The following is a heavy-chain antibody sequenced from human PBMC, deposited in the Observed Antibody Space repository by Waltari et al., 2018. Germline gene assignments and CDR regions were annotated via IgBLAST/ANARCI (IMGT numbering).Heavy chain of an antibody. D-gene: IGHD3-22*01. CDR2: VWYDGTNK. Sequence: QVQRVESGGGVVQPGRSLRLSCAASGLTCSSFVLPWVRQAPVKGLEWVAVVWYDGTNKYYADSVKGRFTISRDNSKNTLNLQMNSLRVEDTAVYYCAKGRSYDSSGYYYGDWGQGTLVTVSS. CDR1: GLTCSSFV. CDR3: AKGRSYDSSGYYYGD. J-gene: IGHJ4*02. V-gene: IGHV3-33*06.